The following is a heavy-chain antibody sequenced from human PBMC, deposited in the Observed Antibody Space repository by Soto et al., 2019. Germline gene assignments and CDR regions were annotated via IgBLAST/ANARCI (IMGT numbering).Heavy chain of an antibody. D-gene: IGHD6-19*01. CDR3: AKCLDSSGWFGNYYYYGMDV. CDR1: GFTFSSYP. V-gene: IGHV3-23*01. J-gene: IGHJ6*02. Sequence: PGGSLRLSCAASGFTFSSYPMSSVRQAPGKGLEWVSAISGSGGSTHYADSVKGRFTIPRDNSKNTLYLQMNSLRAEDTAVYYCAKCLDSSGWFGNYYYYGMDVWGQGTTVTVSS. CDR2: ISGSGGST.